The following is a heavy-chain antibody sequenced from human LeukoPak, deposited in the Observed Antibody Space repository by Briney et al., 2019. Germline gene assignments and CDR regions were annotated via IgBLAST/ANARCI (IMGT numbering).Heavy chain of an antibody. CDR2: IRNKANSYTT. CDR3: TSGYCSGGSCYSSGGDY. V-gene: IGHV3-72*01. CDR1: GFTFSSYA. Sequence: GGSLRLSCAASGFTFSSYAMSWVRQAPGKGLEWVGRIRNKANSYTTDYAASVKGRFSISRDDSENSVYLEMNGLKIEDSAVFYCTSGYCSGGSCYSSGGDYWGQGTLVTVSS. D-gene: IGHD2-15*01. J-gene: IGHJ4*02.